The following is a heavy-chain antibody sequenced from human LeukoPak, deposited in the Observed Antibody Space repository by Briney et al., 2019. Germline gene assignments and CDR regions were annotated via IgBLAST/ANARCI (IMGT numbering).Heavy chain of an antibody. CDR3: ARGAGRCGGDCYSSDS. D-gene: IGHD2-21*02. CDR2: MYNSGST. CDR1: GDSISSNY. V-gene: IGHV4-59*01. Sequence: PSETLSLTCSVPGDSISSNYWSWIRQPPGKGLEWIGYMYNSGSTNYNPSLKSRVTISVDTSKNQFSLMLTSVTAADTAAYFCARGAGRCGGDCYSSDSWGQGTLVTVSS. J-gene: IGHJ4*02.